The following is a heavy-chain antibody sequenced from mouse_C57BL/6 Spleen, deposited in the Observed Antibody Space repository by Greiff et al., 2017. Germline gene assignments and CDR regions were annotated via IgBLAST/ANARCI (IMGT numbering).Heavy chain of an antibody. CDR1: GYTFTSYW. Sequence: QVQLKQPGTELVKPGASVKLSCKASGYTFTSYWMHWVKQRPGQGLEWIGNINPSNGGTNYNEKFKSKATLTVDKSSSTAYMQLSSLTSEDSAVYYCARYGDYGSPYYAMDYWGQGTSVTVSS. J-gene: IGHJ4*01. CDR3: ARYGDYGSPYYAMDY. CDR2: INPSNGGT. V-gene: IGHV1-53*01. D-gene: IGHD1-1*01.